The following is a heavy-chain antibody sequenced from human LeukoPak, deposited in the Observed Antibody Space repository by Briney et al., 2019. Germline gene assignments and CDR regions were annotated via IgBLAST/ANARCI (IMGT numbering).Heavy chain of an antibody. CDR3: AKDAPPRVGYCNSTSCPGSYYYGMDV. Sequence: GGSLTLSCAASGFTISSYAMSWVRKPPGQGLEWDSAVSGSGGSTYYADSVKGRFTISRDNSKITLYLQMNSLKPNDTAVYYTAKDAPPRVGYCNSTSCPGSYYYGMDVWGQGTTVTVSS. CDR2: VSGSGGST. V-gene: IGHV3-23*01. D-gene: IGHD2-2*01. CDR1: GFTISSYA. J-gene: IGHJ6*02.